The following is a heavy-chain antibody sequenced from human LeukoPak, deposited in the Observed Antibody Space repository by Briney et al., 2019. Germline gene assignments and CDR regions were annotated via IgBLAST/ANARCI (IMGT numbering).Heavy chain of an antibody. J-gene: IGHJ4*02. V-gene: IGHV4-59*08. CDR1: GGSISGYY. CDR2: ISRSGGT. Sequence: SETLSLTCTVSGGSISGYYWHWIRQPPGKGLEWIGYISRSGGTNYNPSLESRVTISLDTSKNQFSLKLSSVTAADTAMYFCARQQGLVRGNFDYWGQGALVTVSS. CDR3: ARQQGLVRGNFDY. D-gene: IGHD3/OR15-3a*01.